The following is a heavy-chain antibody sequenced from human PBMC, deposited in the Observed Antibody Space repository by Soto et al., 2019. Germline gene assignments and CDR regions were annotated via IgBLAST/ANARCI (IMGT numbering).Heavy chain of an antibody. Sequence: GASVKVSCKASGYTLTGYYMHWVRQAPGQGLEWMGWINPNSGGTNYAQKFQGWVTMTRDTSISTAYMELSRLRSDDTAVYYCARERYSYGYHYYGMDVWGQGTTVTVSS. CDR1: GYTLTGYY. J-gene: IGHJ6*02. CDR3: ARERYSYGYHYYGMDV. D-gene: IGHD5-18*01. CDR2: INPNSGGT. V-gene: IGHV1-2*04.